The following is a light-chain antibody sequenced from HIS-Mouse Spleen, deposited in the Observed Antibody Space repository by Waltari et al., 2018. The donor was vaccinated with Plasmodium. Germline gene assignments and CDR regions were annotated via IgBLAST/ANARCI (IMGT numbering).Light chain of an antibody. Sequence: EIVMTQSPATLSVAPGERAPFPCRASQSVSINLAWYQQKPGQAPRLLIYGSSTRATGIPARFSGSGSGTEFTLTISSLQSEDFAVYYCQQYNNWPAWTFGQGTKVEIK. CDR2: GSS. CDR3: QQYNNWPAWT. J-gene: IGKJ1*01. CDR1: QSVSIN. V-gene: IGKV3-15*01.